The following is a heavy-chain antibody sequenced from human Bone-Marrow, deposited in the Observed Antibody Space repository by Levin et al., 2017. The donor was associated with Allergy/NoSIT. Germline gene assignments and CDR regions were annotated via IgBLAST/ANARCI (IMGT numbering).Heavy chain of an antibody. Sequence: SETLSLTCTVSGGSISSYYWSWIRQPPGKGLEWIGYIYYSGSTNYNPSLKSRVTISVDTSKNQFSLKLSSVTAADTAVYYCARLPPADPQLAPWFDPWGQGTLVTVSS. V-gene: IGHV4-59*08. CDR3: ARLPPADPQLAPWFDP. CDR2: IYYSGST. CDR1: GGSISSYY. J-gene: IGHJ5*02. D-gene: IGHD6-13*01.